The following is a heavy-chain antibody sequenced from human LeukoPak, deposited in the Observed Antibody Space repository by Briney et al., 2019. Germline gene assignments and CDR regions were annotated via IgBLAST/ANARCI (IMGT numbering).Heavy chain of an antibody. CDR2: IRTEAYDGAT. J-gene: IGHJ6*03. V-gene: IGHV3-49*04. CDR3: TRTFGYYYFYMDV. D-gene: IGHD3-16*01. CDR1: GFTFGDYV. Sequence: SGGSLRLSCAASGFTFGDYVMSWVRQAPGKGLEWVGFIRTEAYDGATDYGASVKGRFTISRDDSKNIAYLQMNGLNTEDTAVYYCTRTFGYYYFYMDVWGKGTTVIVSS.